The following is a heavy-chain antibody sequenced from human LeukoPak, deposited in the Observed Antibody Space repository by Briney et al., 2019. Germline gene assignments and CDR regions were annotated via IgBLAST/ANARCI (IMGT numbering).Heavy chain of an antibody. Sequence: GGSLRLSCAASGFTFSSYGMHWVRQAPGKGLEWVAFIRYDGSNKYYADSVKGRFTISRDNSKNTLYLQMNSLRAEDTAVYYCAKGLLSSSGRSHYWGQGTLVTVSS. V-gene: IGHV3-30*02. CDR2: IRYDGSNK. J-gene: IGHJ4*02. CDR3: AKGLLSSSGRSHY. CDR1: GFTFSSYG. D-gene: IGHD6-6*01.